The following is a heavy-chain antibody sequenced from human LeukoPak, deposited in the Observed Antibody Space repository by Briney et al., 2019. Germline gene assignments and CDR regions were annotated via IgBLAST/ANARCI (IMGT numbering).Heavy chain of an antibody. CDR1: GFTFSKYW. CDR2: INTDGTVT. J-gene: IGHJ4*02. Sequence: GGSLRLSCAASGFTFSKYWMLWVRQAPGKGLESVSRINTDGTVTTYADSVKGQFTVSRDNADNTMFLQMNSVRDEDMAVYYCATKQWLAPPPDSWGQGTPVTVSS. V-gene: IGHV3-74*01. D-gene: IGHD6-19*01. CDR3: ATKQWLAPPPDS.